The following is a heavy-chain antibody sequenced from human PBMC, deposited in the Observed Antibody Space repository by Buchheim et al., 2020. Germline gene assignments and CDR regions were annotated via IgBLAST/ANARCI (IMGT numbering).Heavy chain of an antibody. J-gene: IGHJ4*02. CDR3: ARAVDGATNYGGFDS. V-gene: IGHV3-33*01. Sequence: QVQLVESGGGVVQPGTSLRLSCAASGFTFSGFGMHWVRQAPGKGLEWVAVIWYDGSLKYHADSVRFSISRDNSKNKLYLPMNNLRADDTAVYYCARAVDGATNYGGFDSWGQGTL. D-gene: IGHD1-26*01. CDR2: IWYDGSLK. CDR1: GFTFSGFG.